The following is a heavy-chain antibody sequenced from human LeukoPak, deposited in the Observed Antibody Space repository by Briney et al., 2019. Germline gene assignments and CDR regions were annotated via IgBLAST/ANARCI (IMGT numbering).Heavy chain of an antibody. CDR1: GGSISSSTYY. Sequence: PSETLSLTCTVSGGSISSSTYYWGWIRQPPGKGLEWIGTIYYSGSTYYNPSLQSRVTISVDTSKNQFSLKLSSVTAADTAVYYCARRVYMGLDYGMDVWGQGTTVTVSS. V-gene: IGHV4-39*07. CDR3: ARRVYMGLDYGMDV. CDR2: IYYSGST. J-gene: IGHJ6*02. D-gene: IGHD6-13*01.